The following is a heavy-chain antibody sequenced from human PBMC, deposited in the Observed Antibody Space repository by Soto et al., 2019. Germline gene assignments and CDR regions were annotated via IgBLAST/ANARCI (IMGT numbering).Heavy chain of an antibody. V-gene: IGHV3-48*01. D-gene: IGHD6-19*01. CDR3: ARDHSSGWSPIDY. Sequence: GGSLRLSCAASGFTFSSYSMNWVRQAPGKGLEWVSYISSSSSTIYYADSVKGRFTISRDNAKNSLYLQMNSLRAEDTAVYYCARDHSSGWSPIDYWGQGTLVTVSS. CDR2: ISSSSSTI. J-gene: IGHJ4*02. CDR1: GFTFSSYS.